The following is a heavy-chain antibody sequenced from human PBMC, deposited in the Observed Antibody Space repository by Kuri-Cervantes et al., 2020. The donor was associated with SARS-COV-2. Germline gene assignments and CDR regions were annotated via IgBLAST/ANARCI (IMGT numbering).Heavy chain of an antibody. CDR3: ARSPGDGDYDPFDY. V-gene: IGHV3-15*01. CDR2: FKSKTAGGTT. D-gene: IGHD4-17*01. CDR1: GFTFGDYA. Sequence: GESLKISCTASGFTFGDYAMSWVRQAPGKGLEWVGRFKSKTAGGTTVYAAPVQGRFTISRDDSRNTLYLQMNSLRAEDTAVYYCARSPGDGDYDPFDYWGQGTLVTVSS. J-gene: IGHJ4*02.